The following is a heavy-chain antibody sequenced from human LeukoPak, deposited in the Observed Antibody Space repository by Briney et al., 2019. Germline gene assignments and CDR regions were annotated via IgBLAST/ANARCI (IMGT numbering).Heavy chain of an antibody. V-gene: IGHV4-59*01. J-gene: IGHJ4*02. Sequence: PSETLSLTCTVSGGSISSYYWSWIRQPPGKGLEWIGYIYYSGSTNYNPSLKSRVTVLVDTSKNQFSLKLSSVTAADTAVYYCARAVGGYGTYFDYWGQGTLVTVSS. D-gene: IGHD5-18*01. CDR1: GGSISSYY. CDR2: IYYSGST. CDR3: ARAVGGYGTYFDY.